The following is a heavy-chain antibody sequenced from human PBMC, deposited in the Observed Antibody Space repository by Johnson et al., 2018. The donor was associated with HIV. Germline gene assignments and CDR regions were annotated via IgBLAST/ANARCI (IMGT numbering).Heavy chain of an antibody. V-gene: IGHV3-30*02. CDR2: IRYDGSNK. CDR1: GFTFNSYG. Sequence: HVQLVESGGGLVQPGGSLRLSCAASGFTFNSYGMHWVRQAPGKGLEWVAFIRYDGSNKYYADSVKGRFTISRDNSKNTLYLQMNRLRSDDTAVYYCAAYYDLWSGSYTSGFDIWGQGTMVTVSS. D-gene: IGHD3-3*01. J-gene: IGHJ3*02. CDR3: AAYYDLWSGSYTSGFDI.